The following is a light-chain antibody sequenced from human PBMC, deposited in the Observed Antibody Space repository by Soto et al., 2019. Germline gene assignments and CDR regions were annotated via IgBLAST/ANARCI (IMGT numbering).Light chain of an antibody. CDR1: QSLLHSDGKTY. V-gene: IGKV2D-29*01. Sequence: DIVMTQTPLSLSVTPGQPASISCKSSQSLLHSDGKTYLYWYMQKXGQPPQXLICEVSNRFSGVPDRFSGSGSGTDFTLKISRVEAEDVGVYYCMQSIQLPWTFGQGTKVDIK. CDR3: MQSIQLPWT. J-gene: IGKJ1*01. CDR2: EVS.